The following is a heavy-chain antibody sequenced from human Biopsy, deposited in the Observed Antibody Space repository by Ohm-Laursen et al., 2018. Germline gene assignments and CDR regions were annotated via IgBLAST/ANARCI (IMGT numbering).Heavy chain of an antibody. CDR2: KYSIDAK. Sequence: TQTLLFTCSIHGFSLSHVRMGARWIRRTPEEALDWLGYKYSIDAKSFSPSLHRRLYISKDASRSHVVLTMTNMHPIDTATYFCARMMGRFMESEGFDHWGQGARVTVS. CDR1: GFSLSHVRMG. D-gene: IGHD3-3*01. CDR3: ARMMGRFMESEGFDH. J-gene: IGHJ5*02. V-gene: IGHV2-26*03.